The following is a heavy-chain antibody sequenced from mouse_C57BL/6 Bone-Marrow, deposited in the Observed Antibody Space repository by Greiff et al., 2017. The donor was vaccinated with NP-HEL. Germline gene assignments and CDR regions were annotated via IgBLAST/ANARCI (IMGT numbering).Heavy chain of an antibody. CDR1: GFNIKDDY. CDR3: TTGGFDY. Sequence: EVQLQQSGAELVRPGASVKLSCTASGFNIKDDYMHWVKQRPEQGLEWIGWIDPENGDTEYASKFQGKATITADTSSNTAYLQLSSLTSADTSVYYSTTGGFDYWGQGTTLTVSS. D-gene: IGHD1-1*02. V-gene: IGHV14-4*01. J-gene: IGHJ2*01. CDR2: IDPENGDT.